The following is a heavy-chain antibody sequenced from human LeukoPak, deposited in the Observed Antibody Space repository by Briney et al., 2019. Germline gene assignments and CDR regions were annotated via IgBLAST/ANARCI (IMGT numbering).Heavy chain of an antibody. Sequence: GTSLRLSCTASGFIFSDYAMHWVRQAPGKGLEWVAVMSADGINTFYAASVRGRFTISRDNSKGTVNLQMNRLTSEDTAVYYCARDAGSAWISWFDSWGXGSVVAVSS. V-gene: IGHV3-30-3*01. CDR2: MSADGINT. CDR1: GFIFSDYA. J-gene: IGHJ5*01. CDR3: ARDAGSAWISWFDS. D-gene: IGHD6-19*01.